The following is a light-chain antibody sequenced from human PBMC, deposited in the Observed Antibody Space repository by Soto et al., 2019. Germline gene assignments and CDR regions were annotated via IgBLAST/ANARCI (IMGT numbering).Light chain of an antibody. J-gene: IGKJ1*01. V-gene: IGKV3-20*01. CDR1: QSVSSSD. CDR3: QQYGGSEKS. CDR2: DTS. Sequence: ENVLTQSPGTLSLSPGERATLSCRASQSVSSSDLAWYQQKPGRAPRLLIYDTSTRATGIPDRFSGSGSGTDFTLTINRLEPEDCAVYFCQQYGGSEKSFGQGTKVEIK.